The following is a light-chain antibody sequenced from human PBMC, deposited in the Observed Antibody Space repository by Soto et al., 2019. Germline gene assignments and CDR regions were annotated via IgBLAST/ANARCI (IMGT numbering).Light chain of an antibody. V-gene: IGKV3-15*01. CDR3: QHYDNWPPWT. CDR2: GAS. J-gene: IGKJ1*01. Sequence: TQSPATLSLSPWERATLSVRASQSVSSYLAWYQQKPGQAPRLLIYGASTRANDIPARFSGSGSGTEFTLTIRSLQSEDIAVYYCQHYDNWPPWTFGQGTKVDIK. CDR1: QSVSSY.